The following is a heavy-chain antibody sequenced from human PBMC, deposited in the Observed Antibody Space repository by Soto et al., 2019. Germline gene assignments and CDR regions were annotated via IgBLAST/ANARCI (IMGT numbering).Heavy chain of an antibody. J-gene: IGHJ6*02. Sequence: PSETLSLTCTVSGGSISSDTYYWGWIRQPPGKGLEWIGSMYYSGSTNYNPSLKSRVTISVDTSKNQFSLKLSSVTAADTAVYYCARDGYYYYGMDVWGQGTTVTVSS. CDR1: GGSISSDTYY. V-gene: IGHV4-39*07. CDR2: MYYSGST. CDR3: ARDGYYYYGMDV.